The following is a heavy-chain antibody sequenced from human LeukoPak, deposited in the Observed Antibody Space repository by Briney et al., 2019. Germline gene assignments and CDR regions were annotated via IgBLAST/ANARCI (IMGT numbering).Heavy chain of an antibody. CDR3: ARAPLAVAATTYFDY. J-gene: IGHJ4*02. CDR1: GFTFSSYA. CDR2: ISYDGSNK. Sequence: GGSLRLPCAASGFTFSSYAMHWVRQAPGKGLEWVAVISYDGSNKYYADSVKGRFTISRGNSKNTLYLQMNSLRAEDTAVYYCARAPLAVAATTYFDYWGQGTLVTVSS. D-gene: IGHD2-15*01. V-gene: IGHV3-30*04.